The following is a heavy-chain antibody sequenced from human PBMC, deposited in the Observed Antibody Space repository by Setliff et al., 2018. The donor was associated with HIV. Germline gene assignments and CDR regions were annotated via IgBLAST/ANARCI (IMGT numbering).Heavy chain of an antibody. D-gene: IGHD6-19*01. V-gene: IGHV4-39*01. J-gene: IGHJ5*02. CDR3: ARPRRVRSRAWYWFDI. Sequence: SETLSLTCSVSGGPITSNTYFWDWIRQAPGRGLEWIGSIYHSGNTYYNPSLKSRVSISVDTSKRQFSLKLTSVTAGDSAVYYCARPRRVRSRAWYWFDIWGQGTLVTVSS. CDR1: GGPITSNTYF. CDR2: IYHSGNT.